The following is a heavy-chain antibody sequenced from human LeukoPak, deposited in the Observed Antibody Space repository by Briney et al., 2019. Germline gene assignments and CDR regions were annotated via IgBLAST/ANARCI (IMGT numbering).Heavy chain of an antibody. Sequence: GESLKISCKGSGYSFTSYWIGWVRQMPGKGLEWMGIIYPGDSDTRYSPSFQGQVTISADKSISTASLQWSSLKASDTAMYYCARRRTQYYYDSSGYNDAFDIWGQGTMVTVSS. J-gene: IGHJ3*02. V-gene: IGHV5-51*01. D-gene: IGHD3-22*01. CDR3: ARRRTQYYYDSSGYNDAFDI. CDR1: GYSFTSYW. CDR2: IYPGDSDT.